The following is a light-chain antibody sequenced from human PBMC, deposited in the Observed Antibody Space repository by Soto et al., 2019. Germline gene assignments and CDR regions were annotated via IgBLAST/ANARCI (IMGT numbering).Light chain of an antibody. CDR1: QSVRSN. J-gene: IGKJ2*01. V-gene: IGKV3-15*01. CDR2: GAS. CDR3: QQYNNWPYT. Sequence: ETVMTQSPATLPVSPGERATLSCRASQSVRSNLAWYQQKPGQAPRLLIYGASTRATGVPARFSGSGSGTEFTLTISSLQSEDFAVYYCQQYNNWPYTFGQGTKVDIK.